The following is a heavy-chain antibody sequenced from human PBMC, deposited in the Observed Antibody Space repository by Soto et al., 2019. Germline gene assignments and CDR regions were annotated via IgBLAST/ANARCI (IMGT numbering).Heavy chain of an antibody. CDR2: IHSTENT. D-gene: IGHD6-13*01. J-gene: IGHJ4*02. CDR3: ARALSSAAGLYFDY. CDR1: GGSISSFY. V-gene: IGHV4-4*07. Sequence: QVQLQESGPGLVKPSETLSLTCTVSGGSISSFYWSWIRQPAGQGMEWIGRIHSTENTNYNPSLKSRITMSIDTSNNQFSLKLSSLTAADTAVYYCARALSSAAGLYFDYWGQGTRVTVSS.